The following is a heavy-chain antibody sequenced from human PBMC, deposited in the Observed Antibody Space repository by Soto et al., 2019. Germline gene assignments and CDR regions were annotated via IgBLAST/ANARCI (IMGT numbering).Heavy chain of an antibody. D-gene: IGHD2-2*01. CDR2: IYSGGYT. J-gene: IGHJ4*02. Sequence: EVQLVESGGGLIQPGGSLRLSCAVSGFTVSNNYMSWVRQAPGKGLEGVSVIYSGGYTAYGDSVKGRFTISRDNSKNTLFLQRNTLGPDAAAVFYWATSRGGGGYWGQGTLVTVSS. CDR3: ATSRGGGGY. CDR1: GFTVSNNY. V-gene: IGHV3-53*01.